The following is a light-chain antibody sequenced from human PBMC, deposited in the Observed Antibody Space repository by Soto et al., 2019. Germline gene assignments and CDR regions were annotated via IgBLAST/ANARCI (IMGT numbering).Light chain of an antibody. J-gene: IGLJ3*02. Sequence: QAVVTQPASLSAAPGASVSLTCTLRSGVTVGVYRISWYQQKPGSPPQYLLTYKTDSDKQQGPGVPSRFSGSKDASANAGFLLISGLQSEDEADYYCVLWHGSAWVFGGGTKLTVL. CDR2: YKTDSDK. CDR3: VLWHGSAWV. V-gene: IGLV5-45*01. CDR1: SGVTVGVYR.